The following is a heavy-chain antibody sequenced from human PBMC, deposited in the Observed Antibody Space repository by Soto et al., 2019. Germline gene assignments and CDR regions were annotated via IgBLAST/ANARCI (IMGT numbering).Heavy chain of an antibody. J-gene: IGHJ4*02. CDR3: ARGRVRGVNYFDY. Sequence: PSETLCLTCTVSVGSISSYYWSWIRQPPGKGLEWIGYIYYSGSTNYNPSLKSRVTISVDTSKNQFSLKLSSVTAADTAVYYCARGRVRGVNYFDYWGQGTLVTVSS. CDR1: VGSISSYY. V-gene: IGHV4-59*01. CDR2: IYYSGST. D-gene: IGHD3-10*01.